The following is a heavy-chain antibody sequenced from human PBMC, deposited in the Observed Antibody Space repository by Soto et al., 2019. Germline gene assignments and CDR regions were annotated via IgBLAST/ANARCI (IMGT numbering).Heavy chain of an antibody. CDR3: SKDIGAKPVDMKALDY. Sequence: GGSLRLSCAASGFTFSSYAMSWVRQAPGKGLEWVSAISGSGGSTYYADSVKGRFTISRDNSKNTLYLQMNSLRAEDTAVYYFSKDIGAKPVDMKALDYWGQGTLVTVSS. J-gene: IGHJ4*02. V-gene: IGHV3-23*01. CDR1: GFTFSSYA. D-gene: IGHD5-12*01. CDR2: ISGSGGST.